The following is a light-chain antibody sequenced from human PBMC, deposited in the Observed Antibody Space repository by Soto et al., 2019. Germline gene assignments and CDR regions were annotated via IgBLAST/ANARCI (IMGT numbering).Light chain of an antibody. CDR1: SGSIASNY. Sequence: LTQPHSVSESPGKTVTISCTRSSGSIASNYVQWYQQRPGSAPTTVIYEDNQRPSGVPDRFSGSIDSSSNSASLTISGLKTEDEADYYCQSYDSSPFGTGTKVTVL. CDR2: EDN. V-gene: IGLV6-57*04. CDR3: QSYDSSP. J-gene: IGLJ1*01.